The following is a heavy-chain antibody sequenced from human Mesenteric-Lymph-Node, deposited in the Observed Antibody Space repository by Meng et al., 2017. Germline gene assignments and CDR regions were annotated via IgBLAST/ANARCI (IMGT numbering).Heavy chain of an antibody. CDR1: GFTFSDYY. V-gene: IGHV3-11*06. D-gene: IGHD6-19*01. Sequence: GESLKISCAASGFTFSDYYMSWIRQAPGKGLEWVSYISSSSSYIYYADSVKGRFTISRDNAKNSLYLQMNSLRAEDTAVYYCATISSGWYFDYWGQGTLVTVSS. CDR3: ATISSGWYFDY. CDR2: ISSSSSYI. J-gene: IGHJ4*02.